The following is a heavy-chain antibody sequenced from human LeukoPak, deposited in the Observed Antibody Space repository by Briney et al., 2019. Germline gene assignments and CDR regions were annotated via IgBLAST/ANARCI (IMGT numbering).Heavy chain of an antibody. V-gene: IGHV3-53*01. CDR1: GFTVSSNY. CDR2: IYSGGST. Sequence: GGSLRLSCAASGFTVSSNYMSWVRQAPGKGLEWVSVIYSGGSTYYADSVKGRFTIPRDNSKNTLYLQMNSLRAEDTAVYYCASPRAGYSYGLDYWGQGTLVTVSS. D-gene: IGHD5-18*01. J-gene: IGHJ4*02. CDR3: ASPRAGYSYGLDY.